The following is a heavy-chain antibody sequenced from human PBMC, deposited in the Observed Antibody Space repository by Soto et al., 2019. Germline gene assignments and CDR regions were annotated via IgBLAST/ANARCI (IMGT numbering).Heavy chain of an antibody. CDR2: IIPIFGTA. J-gene: IGHJ3*02. CDR3: ARAVTMIVVVITTGAFGI. V-gene: IGHV1-69*13. Sequence: SVKVPCKASGGTFSSYAISWVRQAPGQGLEWMGGIIPIFGTANYAQKFQGRVTITADESTSTAYMELSSLRSEDTAVYYCARAVTMIVVVITTGAFGICGQGTMVTVSS. D-gene: IGHD3-22*01. CDR1: GGTFSSYA.